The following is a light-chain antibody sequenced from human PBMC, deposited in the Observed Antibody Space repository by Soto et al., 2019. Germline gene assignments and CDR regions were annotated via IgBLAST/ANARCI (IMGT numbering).Light chain of an antibody. CDR2: DVS. CDR3: SSYTSSSTLGYV. Sequence: QSALALPASVSGSRGQSITISCTGTSSDVGGYNYVSWYQQHPGKAPKLMIYDVSNRPSGVSNRFSGSKSGNTASLTISGLQAEDEADYYCSSYTSSSTLGYVFGTGTQLTVL. V-gene: IGLV2-14*01. CDR1: SSDVGGYNY. J-gene: IGLJ1*01.